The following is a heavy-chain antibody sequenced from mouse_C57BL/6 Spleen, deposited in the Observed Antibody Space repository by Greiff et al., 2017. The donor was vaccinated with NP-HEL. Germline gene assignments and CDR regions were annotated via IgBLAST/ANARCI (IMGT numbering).Heavy chain of an antibody. CDR2: IDPNSGGT. CDR3: ARSGIYDGYYEFAY. V-gene: IGHV1-72*01. Sequence: QVQLQQPGAELVKPGASVKLSCKASGYTFTIYWMHWVKQRPGRGLEWIGRIDPNSGGTKYNEKFKSKATLTVDKPSSTAYMQLSSLTSEDSAVYYCARSGIYDGYYEFAYWGQGTLVTVSA. D-gene: IGHD2-3*01. J-gene: IGHJ3*01. CDR1: GYTFTIYW.